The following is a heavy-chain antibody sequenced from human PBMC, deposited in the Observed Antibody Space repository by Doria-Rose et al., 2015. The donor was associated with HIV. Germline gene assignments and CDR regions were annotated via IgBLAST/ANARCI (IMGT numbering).Heavy chain of an antibody. Sequence: VQLQESGAGLVKPSETLSLTCAVFGGSFSGYYWSWIRQPPGQGLEWIGEINHSGSTNYKTSIKSRVTISLDTSKNLFALKLSSVTAADTAVYYCARGLLRGGWNDVDYYYGMDVWGQGTTVTVSS. D-gene: IGHD1-1*01. CDR1: GGSFSGYY. V-gene: IGHV4-34*01. CDR2: INHSGST. J-gene: IGHJ6*02. CDR3: ARGLLRGGWNDVDYYYGMDV.